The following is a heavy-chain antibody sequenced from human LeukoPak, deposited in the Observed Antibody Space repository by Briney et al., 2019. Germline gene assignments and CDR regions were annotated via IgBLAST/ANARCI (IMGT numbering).Heavy chain of an antibody. CDR1: GGSISSSSYY. CDR3: ASTYCSSTSCYFDY. D-gene: IGHD2-2*01. V-gene: IGHV4-39*07. J-gene: IGHJ4*02. Sequence: SETLSLTCTVSGGSISSSSYYWGWIRQPPGKGLEWIGSIYYSGSTYYNPSLKSRVTISVDTSKNQFSLNLSSVTAADTAVYYCASTYCSSTSCYFDYWGQGTLVTVSS. CDR2: IYYSGST.